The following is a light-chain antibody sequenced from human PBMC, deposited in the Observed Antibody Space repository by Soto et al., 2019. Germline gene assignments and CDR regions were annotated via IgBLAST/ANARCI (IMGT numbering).Light chain of an antibody. CDR1: QSVSSNY. CDR2: GAS. Sequence: DIVLTQSPGTLSLSPGDRATLSCRASQSVSSNYLAWYQQKPGQAPRLLIYGASSRATGIPDRFSGSGSGTDFTLTISRLEPEDFAVYYCQHYGSSPWTFGRGTKVEIK. J-gene: IGKJ1*01. CDR3: QHYGSSPWT. V-gene: IGKV3-20*01.